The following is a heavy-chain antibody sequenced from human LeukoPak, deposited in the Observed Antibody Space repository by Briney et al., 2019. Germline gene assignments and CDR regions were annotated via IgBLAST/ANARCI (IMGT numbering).Heavy chain of an antibody. V-gene: IGHV4-39*02. CDR2: IYYSGNT. D-gene: IGHD3-10*01. Sequence: PSETLSLTCIVSGGSISTSAYYWGWIRQPPGEGLQWIGSIYYSGNTYYNSSLKSRVTISVDTSTSQFSLRLSSVTAAGTAVYYCARDAGSRITDGDMAFDIWGQGTMVTVSS. J-gene: IGHJ3*02. CDR3: ARDAGSRITDGDMAFDI. CDR1: GGSISTSAYY.